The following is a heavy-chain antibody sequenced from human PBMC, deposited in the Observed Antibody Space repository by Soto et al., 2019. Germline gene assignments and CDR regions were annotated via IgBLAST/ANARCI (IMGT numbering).Heavy chain of an antibody. V-gene: IGHV3-30*03. J-gene: IGHJ6*02. Sequence: QVQLVESGGGGVQPGRSLRLSCAASGFTFNSYGMHRVRQGPGNGLEWVAFISYDSTKTYDADSVKGRFTISRDNSNGALYVQMKSLTGEDTAVYYCARTRSAWSDFHYYSLDVWGQGTTVTVSS. CDR2: ISYDSTKT. CDR1: GFTFNSYG. CDR3: ARTRSAWSDFHYYSLDV. D-gene: IGHD1-26*01.